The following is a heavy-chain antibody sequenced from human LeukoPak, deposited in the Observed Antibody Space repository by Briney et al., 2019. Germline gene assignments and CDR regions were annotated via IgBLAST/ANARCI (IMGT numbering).Heavy chain of an antibody. D-gene: IGHD5-12*01. CDR2: IIPIFGTA. Sequence: SVKVSCKASGGTFSSYAISWVRQAPGQGLEWMGGIIPIFGTANYAQKFQGRVTMTRDMSTRTVYMELSSLRFEDTAVYYCANQEWLRFNLNAFDIWGQGTMVTVSS. CDR3: ANQEWLRFNLNAFDI. J-gene: IGHJ3*02. CDR1: GGTFSSYA. V-gene: IGHV1-69*05.